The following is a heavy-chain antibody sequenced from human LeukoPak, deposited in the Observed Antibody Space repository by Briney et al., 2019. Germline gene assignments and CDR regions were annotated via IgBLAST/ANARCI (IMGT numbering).Heavy chain of an antibody. J-gene: IGHJ4*02. Sequence: PSETLSLTCTVSGGSISSGGYYWSWIRQPPGKGLEWIGTIYHSGSTYYNPSLESRVTISVDTSKNQFSLKLSSVTAADTAVYYCARGSVEMATIDHLFDYWGQGTLVTVSS. CDR1: GGSISSGGYY. D-gene: IGHD5-24*01. CDR2: IYHSGST. CDR3: ARGSVEMATIDHLFDY. V-gene: IGHV4-39*07.